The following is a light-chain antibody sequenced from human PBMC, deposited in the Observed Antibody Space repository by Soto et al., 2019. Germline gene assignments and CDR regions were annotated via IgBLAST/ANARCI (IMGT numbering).Light chain of an antibody. V-gene: IGKV3-15*01. CDR1: ETVRSK. Sequence: EIVMTQSPATLSVSPGERVTLSCRASETVRSKVAWYQQKPGRAPRLVMSDASTRATGIPARFSGDGSGTEFTLTISILQSQDFAVYYCQQYHHSKTFRQGTKVEI. CDR3: QQYHHSKT. CDR2: DAS. J-gene: IGKJ2*01.